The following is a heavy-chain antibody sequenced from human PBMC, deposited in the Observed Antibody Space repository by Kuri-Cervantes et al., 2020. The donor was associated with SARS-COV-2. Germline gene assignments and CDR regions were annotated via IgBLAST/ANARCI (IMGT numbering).Heavy chain of an antibody. CDR1: GFTFSSYS. CDR2: ISSSSSYI. V-gene: IGHV3-21*01. Sequence: GGSLRLSCAASGFTFSSYSMNWVRQAPGKGLEWVSSISSSSSYIYYADSVKGRFTISRDNAKNSRYLQMNSLRAEDTAVYYCATVSDYYDSSGYFLDFDYWGQGTLVTVSS. CDR3: ATVSDYYDSSGYFLDFDY. D-gene: IGHD3-22*01. J-gene: IGHJ4*02.